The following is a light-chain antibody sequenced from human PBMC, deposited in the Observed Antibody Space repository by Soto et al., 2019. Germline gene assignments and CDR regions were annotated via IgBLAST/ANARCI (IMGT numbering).Light chain of an antibody. CDR3: AAWDDSLNGQGV. Sequence: QAVVTQPPSASGTPAQRVSISCSGSSSNIGRNTVNWYQQLPGTAPKVLIYSNDQRPSGVPDRFSGSKSGTSASLAISGLQSEDEADYYCAAWDDSLNGQGVFGGGTKLTVL. CDR2: SND. CDR1: SSNIGRNT. V-gene: IGLV1-44*01. J-gene: IGLJ3*02.